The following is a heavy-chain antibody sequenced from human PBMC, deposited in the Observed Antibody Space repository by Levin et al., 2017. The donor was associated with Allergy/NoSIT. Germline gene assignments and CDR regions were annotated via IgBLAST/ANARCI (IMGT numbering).Heavy chain of an antibody. CDR3: AKDIRDGLYYFYGMDV. Sequence: SCVASGFTFRDYAMHWVRQTPGKGLEWVSGIGWNSDTVDYADSVRGRFTISRDNAKNSLYLQMNSLRPEDTALYFCAKDIRDGLYYFYGMDVWGLGTTVTVSS. D-gene: IGHD5-24*01. CDR2: IGWNSDTV. J-gene: IGHJ6*01. CDR1: GFTFRDYA. V-gene: IGHV3-9*01.